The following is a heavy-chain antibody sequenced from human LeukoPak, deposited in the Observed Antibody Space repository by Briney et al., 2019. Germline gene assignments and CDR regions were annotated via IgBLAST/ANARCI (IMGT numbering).Heavy chain of an antibody. Sequence: PSGTLSLTCTVSGDSINNTQYYWAWIRQPPGKGLEYIASVYYNGSTYFNPSLKSRVPISVDRSKNQFSLRLSSVTAADTAFYFCARDIVFCTMTRCPTMNWFDPWGQGTLVTVSS. CDR3: ARDIVFCTMTRCPTMNWFDP. V-gene: IGHV4-39*07. J-gene: IGHJ5*02. D-gene: IGHD2-8*01. CDR1: GDSINNTQYY. CDR2: VYYNGST.